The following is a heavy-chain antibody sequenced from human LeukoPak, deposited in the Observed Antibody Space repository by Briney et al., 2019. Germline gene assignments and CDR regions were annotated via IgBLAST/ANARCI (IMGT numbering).Heavy chain of an antibody. D-gene: IGHD2-8*01. V-gene: IGHV3-11*04. CDR2: ISDSGNNK. CDR1: GFTFSDYY. CDR3: ARDTKTYDY. Sequence: GGSLRLSCAASGFTFSDYYMTWVRQAPGKGLEWISYISDSGNNKYFADSVKGRFTISRDNAKNSLYLQMNSLRAEDTAVYYCARDTKTYDYWGQGTLVTVSS. J-gene: IGHJ4*02.